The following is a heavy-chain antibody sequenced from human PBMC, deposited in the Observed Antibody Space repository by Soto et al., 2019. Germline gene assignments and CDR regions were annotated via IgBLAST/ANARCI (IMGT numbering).Heavy chain of an antibody. J-gene: IGHJ2*01. CDR3: ARELAYCSSTSCYRYCYFEL. CDR2: IISIFRRA. CDR1: GVDFTSYA. Sequence: SCKASGVDFTSYAISWVRHASGQGLDWIGEIISIFRRANYAQQFQGRVTNTADKYTRTAYIKQSSLRSEDTAVYYCARELAYCSSTSCYRYCYFELWGPGTLVTVSS. V-gene: IGHV1-69*06. D-gene: IGHD2-2*02.